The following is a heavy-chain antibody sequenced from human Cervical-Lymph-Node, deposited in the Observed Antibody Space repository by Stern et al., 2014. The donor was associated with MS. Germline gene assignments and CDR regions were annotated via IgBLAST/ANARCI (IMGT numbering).Heavy chain of an antibody. CDR1: GFNFLTYY. J-gene: IGHJ2*01. V-gene: IGHV5-51*01. CDR2: IYPGDSEI. CDR3: ARHTAGDWYFDL. D-gene: IGHD5-18*01. Sequence: VQLVQSGAEVKKAGESLRISCKGFGFNFLTYYIAWVRQTPGKGLEWMGNIYPGDSEIRYSPAFQGQVTISADKSTNTAYLQWSSLKASDSAMYYCARHTAGDWYFDLWGRGTLVTVSA.